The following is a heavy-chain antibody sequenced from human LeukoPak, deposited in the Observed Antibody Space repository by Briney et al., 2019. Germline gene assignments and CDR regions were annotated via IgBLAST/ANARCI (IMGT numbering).Heavy chain of an antibody. CDR2: IYYSGST. D-gene: IGHD6-13*01. CDR1: GGSIRGYF. J-gene: IGHJ4*02. V-gene: IGHV4-59*01. Sequence: PSETPSLTCTVSGGSIRGYFWTWIRQPPGKGLEWIGYIYYSGSTNYNPSLKSRVTIAVDTSKNQFSLRLSSATAADTAVYYCAMAYSSSWYYFDYWGQGTLVTVSS. CDR3: AMAYSSSWYYFDY.